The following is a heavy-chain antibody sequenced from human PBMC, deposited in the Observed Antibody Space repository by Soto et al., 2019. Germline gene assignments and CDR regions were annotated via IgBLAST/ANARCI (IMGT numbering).Heavy chain of an antibody. V-gene: IGHV3-23*01. J-gene: IGHJ4*02. D-gene: IGHD3-10*01. Sequence: PGGSLRLSCAASGFTFSSYAMSWVRQAPGKGLEWVSAISGSGGSTYYADSVKGRFTISRDNSKNTLYLQMNSLRAEDTAVYYCAKDSVVRGVISPDFDYWGQGTLVTVSS. CDR3: AKDSVVRGVISPDFDY. CDR1: GFTFSSYA. CDR2: ISGSGGST.